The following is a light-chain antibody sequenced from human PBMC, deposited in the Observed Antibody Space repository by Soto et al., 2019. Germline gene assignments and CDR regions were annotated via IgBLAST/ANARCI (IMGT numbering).Light chain of an antibody. CDR1: QGVSSY. J-gene: IGKJ2*01. V-gene: IGKV3-15*01. CDR3: LQYSTWPPLYT. CDR2: DAS. Sequence: EIVMTQSPAALSVSLGERVSLTCRASQGVSSYLAWYQQKPGQATKLLISDASTRATDIPDRFSGSGSGTDFTLTISSLQSSDLAVYYCLQYSTWPPLYTFGQGTKLEIK.